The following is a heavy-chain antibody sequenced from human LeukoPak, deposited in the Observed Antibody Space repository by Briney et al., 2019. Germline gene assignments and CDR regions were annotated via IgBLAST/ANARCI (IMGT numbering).Heavy chain of an antibody. CDR3: ARGTWNPALLDS. Sequence: GGSLRLSCAASEFLFSSYAMNWVRQAPGKGLEWVSVIYSGGRTYYADSVKGRFTMSRDNSKNTLYFQMNSLTAEDTAVYFCARGTWNPALLDSWGQGTLVTVSS. CDR2: IYSGGRT. D-gene: IGHD1-1*01. J-gene: IGHJ4*02. CDR1: EFLFSSYA. V-gene: IGHV3-53*01.